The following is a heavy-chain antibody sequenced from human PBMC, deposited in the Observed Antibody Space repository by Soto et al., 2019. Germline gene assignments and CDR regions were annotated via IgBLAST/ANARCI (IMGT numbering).Heavy chain of an antibody. J-gene: IGHJ6*03. D-gene: IGHD3-3*01. V-gene: IGHV3-7*01. CDR2: IKGDGSEK. CDR1: GFTFSNYW. CDR3: ARVGFWSAYGNYYYYMDV. Sequence: GGSLRLSCAASGFTFSNYWMTWARQAPGKGLEWVANIKGDGSEKYYVGSVKGRFTISRDNAKNSLYLQMNSLRAEDTALYYCARVGFWSAYGNYYYYMDVWGKGTTVTVSS.